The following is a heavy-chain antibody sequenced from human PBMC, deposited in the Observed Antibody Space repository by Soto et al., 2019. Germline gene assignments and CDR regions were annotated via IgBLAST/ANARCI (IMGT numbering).Heavy chain of an antibody. CDR2: ISYDGSNV. CDR1: EFTFSLYG. Sequence: GGSLRLSCAASEFTFSLYGIHWVRQAPGKGLEWVAVISYDGSNVAYADSVKGRFTISRDNFQNTVYLQMNSLRGEDTAVYYCAKSQLHSPYFDNWGQGTPVTVSS. V-gene: IGHV3-30*18. D-gene: IGHD1-1*01. J-gene: IGHJ4*02. CDR3: AKSQLHSPYFDN.